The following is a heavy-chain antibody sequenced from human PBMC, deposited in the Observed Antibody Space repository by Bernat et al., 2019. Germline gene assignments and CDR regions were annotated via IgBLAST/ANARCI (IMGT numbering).Heavy chain of an antibody. CDR3: ARGGLVVLAPADY. D-gene: IGHD2-15*01. CDR2: ISSFGSSI. V-gene: IGHV3-64*01. CDR1: GFTFTNYA. J-gene: IGHJ4*02. Sequence: EVQLVESGGGLVQPGGSLRLSCAASGFTFTNYAMHWVRQAPGKGLEFVSVISSFGSSISYVNSVKGRFTISRDNSKNSLYLQMGSLRAEDMAVYFCARGGLVVLAPADYWGQGTLVTVSS.